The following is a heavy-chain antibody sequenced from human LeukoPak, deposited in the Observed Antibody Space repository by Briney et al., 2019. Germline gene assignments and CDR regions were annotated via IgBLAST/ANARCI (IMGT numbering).Heavy chain of an antibody. CDR2: ISHDESDK. J-gene: IGHJ4*02. D-gene: IGHD1-26*01. Sequence: GGSLRLSCAASGFTFNNYGMHWVRQAPGKGLEWVAVISHDESDKYYADSVKGRFTISRDNSKNTLYLQMDSLRVEDTAVYYCAKWLYSGKYWTGKDYFDYWGQGTLVTVSS. CDR1: GFTFNNYG. CDR3: AKWLYSGKYWTGKDYFDY. V-gene: IGHV3-30*18.